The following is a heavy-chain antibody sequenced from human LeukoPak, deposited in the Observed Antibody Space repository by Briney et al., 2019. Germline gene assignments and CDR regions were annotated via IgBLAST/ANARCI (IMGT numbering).Heavy chain of an antibody. J-gene: IGHJ4*02. CDR1: GGSFSGYY. CDR2: INHSGST. Sequence: KPSETLSLTCAVYGGSFSGYYWSRIRQPPGKGLEWIGEINHSGSTNYNPSLKSRVTISVDTSKNQFSLKLSSVTAADTAVYYCARSSGHYYDSSGPVDYWGQGTLVTVSS. CDR3: ARSSGHYYDSSGPVDY. D-gene: IGHD3-22*01. V-gene: IGHV4-34*01.